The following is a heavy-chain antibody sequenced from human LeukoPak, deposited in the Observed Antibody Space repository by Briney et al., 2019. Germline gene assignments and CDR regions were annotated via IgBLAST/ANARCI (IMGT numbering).Heavy chain of an antibody. Sequence: GGSLRLSCAASGFTFSSYSMNWVRQAPGKGLEWVSSISSSSSYIYYADSVKGRFTISRDNAKNSLYLQMSSLRAEDTAVYYCARDKVGAAAGTDWGQGTLVTVSS. CDR2: ISSSSSYI. CDR1: GFTFSSYS. V-gene: IGHV3-21*01. CDR3: ARDKVGAAAGTD. J-gene: IGHJ4*02. D-gene: IGHD6-13*01.